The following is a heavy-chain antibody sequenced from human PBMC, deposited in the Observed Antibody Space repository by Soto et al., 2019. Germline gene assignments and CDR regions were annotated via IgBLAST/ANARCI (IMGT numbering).Heavy chain of an antibody. Sequence: GASVKVSCKASGYTFTSYYMHWVRQAPGQGLEWMGWMNPNSGNTGYAQKFQGRVTMTRNTSISTAYMELSSLRSEDTAVYYCARVDITSSGYYYPDYWGQGTLVTVSS. J-gene: IGHJ4*02. CDR1: GYTFTSYY. CDR2: MNPNSGNT. D-gene: IGHD3-22*01. V-gene: IGHV1-8*02. CDR3: ARVDITSSGYYYPDY.